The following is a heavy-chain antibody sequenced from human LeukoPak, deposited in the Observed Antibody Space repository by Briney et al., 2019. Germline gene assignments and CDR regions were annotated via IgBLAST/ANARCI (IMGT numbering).Heavy chain of an antibody. V-gene: IGHV3-30*04. J-gene: IGHJ4*02. Sequence: GGSLRLSCAASGFTFSSYAMHWVRQAPGKGLEWVAAISYDGDNKYYADSVKGRFTISRDNSKNTLYLQMNSLRAEDTAVYYCASESAGWPIDYWGQGTLVTVSS. CDR1: GFTFSSYA. CDR2: ISYDGDNK. CDR3: ASESAGWPIDY. D-gene: IGHD6-19*01.